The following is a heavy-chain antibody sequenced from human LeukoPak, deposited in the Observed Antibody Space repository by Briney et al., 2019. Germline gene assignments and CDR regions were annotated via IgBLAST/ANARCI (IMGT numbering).Heavy chain of an antibody. CDR3: AKDVWGPTAMKNNWFDP. Sequence: GGSLRLSCAASGFTFSSYGMTWVRQAPGKGLEWVSMISGSGESTTYAGSVKGRFTVSRDNSQNTLYLQMDSLRGDDTALYYCAKDVWGPTAMKNNWFDPWGQGTLVTVS. J-gene: IGHJ5*02. D-gene: IGHD3-16*01. V-gene: IGHV3-23*01. CDR2: ISGSGEST. CDR1: GFTFSSYG.